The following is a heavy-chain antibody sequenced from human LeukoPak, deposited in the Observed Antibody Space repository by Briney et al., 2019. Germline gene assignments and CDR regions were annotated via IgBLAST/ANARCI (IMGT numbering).Heavy chain of an antibody. Sequence: GGCLRLSCAASGFTLSSYGMDSVRQAPGKGLEWVADISYDGSNKYYAESVKGRFTISRDNSKNTLYLQMNSLRAEDTAVYYCAKDLRSVAGPFDYWGQGTLVTVSS. D-gene: IGHD6-19*01. CDR2: ISYDGSNK. V-gene: IGHV3-30*18. J-gene: IGHJ4*02. CDR3: AKDLRSVAGPFDY. CDR1: GFTLSSYG.